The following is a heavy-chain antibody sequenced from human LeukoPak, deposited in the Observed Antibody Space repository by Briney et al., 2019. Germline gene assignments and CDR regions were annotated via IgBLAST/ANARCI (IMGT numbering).Heavy chain of an antibody. CDR3: ARGVQTTVVTQTFDY. CDR2: ISAYNGNT. D-gene: IGHD4-23*01. V-gene: IGHV1-18*01. J-gene: IGHJ4*02. CDR1: GYTFTSYG. Sequence: ASVKVSCKASGYTFTSYGISWVRQAPGQGLEWMGWISAYNGNTNYAQKLQGRVTMTTDTSTSTAYMELRSLRSDDTAVYYCARGVQTTVVTQTFDYWGQGTLVTVSS.